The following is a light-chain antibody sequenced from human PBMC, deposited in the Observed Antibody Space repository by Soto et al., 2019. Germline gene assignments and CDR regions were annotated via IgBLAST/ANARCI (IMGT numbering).Light chain of an antibody. CDR2: DDS. V-gene: IGLV3-21*02. J-gene: IGLJ1*01. Sequence: SCELNQPPSVSVAPGQTARITCGGNNIGSKSVHWYQQKPGQAPALVVYDDSDRPSGIPERFSGSNSGNTATLTISRVEAGDEADYYCQVWDSSSDHYVFGTGTMVTV. CDR3: QVWDSSSDHYV. CDR1: NIGSKS.